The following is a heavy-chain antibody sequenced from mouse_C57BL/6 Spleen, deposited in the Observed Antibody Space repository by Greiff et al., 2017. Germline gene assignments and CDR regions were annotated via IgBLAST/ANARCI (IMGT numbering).Heavy chain of an antibody. V-gene: IGHV5-9*01. J-gene: IGHJ2*01. CDR3: ASRNLYYFGY. Sequence: LVESGGGLVKPGGSLKLSCAASGFTFSSYTMCWVRQTPEKRLEWVANISGGGGNTYYPDSVKGRFTISRDNAKNTPYMQMSSLRSEDSALYYCASRNLYYFGYRGQGTTLTVAS. CDR2: ISGGGGNT. CDR1: GFTFSSYT.